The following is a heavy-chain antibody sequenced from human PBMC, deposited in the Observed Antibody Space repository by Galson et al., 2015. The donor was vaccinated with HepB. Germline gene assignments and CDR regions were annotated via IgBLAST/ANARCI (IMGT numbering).Heavy chain of an antibody. D-gene: IGHD3-9*01. CDR1: GFTFSSYG. CDR3: ARGPILTGSFDY. Sequence: SLRLSCAASGFTFSSYGMHWVRQAPGKGLEWVAVIWYDGSNKYYADSVKGRFTISRDNSKNTLYLQMNSLRAEDTAVYYCARGPILTGSFDYWGQGTLVTVSS. V-gene: IGHV3-33*01. J-gene: IGHJ4*02. CDR2: IWYDGSNK.